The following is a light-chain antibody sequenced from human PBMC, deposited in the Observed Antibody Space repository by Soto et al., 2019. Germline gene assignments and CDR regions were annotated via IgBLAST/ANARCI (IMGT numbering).Light chain of an antibody. Sequence: QSALTQPRSVSGSPGQSVTISCTGTSSDVGGYNYVSWYQKHPGTVPKLMIYDVSNRPSGVPDRFSGYKSGNTVSLTISGLQAEDEADYSCCSYAGGHTSLLFGGGTKLTVL. CDR2: DVS. J-gene: IGLJ2*01. CDR1: SSDVGGYNY. V-gene: IGLV2-11*01. CDR3: CSYAGGHTSLL.